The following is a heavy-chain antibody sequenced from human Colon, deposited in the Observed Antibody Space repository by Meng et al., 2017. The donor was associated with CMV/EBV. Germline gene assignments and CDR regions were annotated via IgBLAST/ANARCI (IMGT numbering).Heavy chain of an antibody. Sequence: GRRLARAVVSPSLPCAVSGFTFSSSGIHWVRQAPGKGLEWVTFIRNDRSYEYYADSVQGRFTVSRDKSKNTMYLQMNSLGGDDTAVYYCAKVADYADFVMEYWGQGTLVTVAS. D-gene: IGHD4-17*01. CDR2: IRNDRSYE. J-gene: IGHJ4*02. CDR1: GFTFSSSG. CDR3: AKVADYADFVMEY. V-gene: IGHV3-30*02.